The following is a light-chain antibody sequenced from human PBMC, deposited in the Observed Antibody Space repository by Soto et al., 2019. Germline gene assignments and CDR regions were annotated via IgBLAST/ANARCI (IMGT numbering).Light chain of an antibody. J-gene: IGKJ3*01. CDR3: QQFNNWPVT. Sequence: ANQLTQSPSSLSASVGDRVTITCRASQAISSALAWYQQKPGKPPKLLIYDASTLQSGVPSRFSGTASGTDFTLAINSLQPEDFATYYCQQFNNWPVTFGPGPKVDIK. V-gene: IGKV1D-13*01. CDR2: DAS. CDR1: QAISSA.